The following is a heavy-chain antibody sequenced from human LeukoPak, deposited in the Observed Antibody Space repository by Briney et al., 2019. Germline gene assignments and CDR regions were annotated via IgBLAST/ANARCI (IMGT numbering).Heavy chain of an antibody. Sequence: GGSLRLSCAASGFTFTTYWMSWIRQLPGKGLEWVANIKQDGSEKYYVDSVKGRFTISRDNAKNSLYLQMNSLRAEDTAVYYCARDIAIGTDAFEIWGRGTMVTVSS. CDR2: IKQDGSEK. V-gene: IGHV3-7*01. CDR1: GFTFTTYW. J-gene: IGHJ3*02. D-gene: IGHD3-9*01. CDR3: ARDIAIGTDAFEI.